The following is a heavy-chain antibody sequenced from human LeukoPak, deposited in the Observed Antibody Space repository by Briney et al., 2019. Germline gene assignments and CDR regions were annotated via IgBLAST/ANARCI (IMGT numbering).Heavy chain of an antibody. D-gene: IGHD1-1*01. V-gene: IGHV3-48*03. Sequence: GGSLRLSCEVSRFTFSSNEMNWIRQAPGKGLEWISYISSSGTTKYYADSVKGRFTISRDNAKNSLYLQMNSLRAEDTAVYYCARILKSQSLDPDDYWGQGTLVIVSS. CDR2: ISSSGTTK. CDR3: ARILKSQSLDPDDY. CDR1: RFTFSSNE. J-gene: IGHJ4*02.